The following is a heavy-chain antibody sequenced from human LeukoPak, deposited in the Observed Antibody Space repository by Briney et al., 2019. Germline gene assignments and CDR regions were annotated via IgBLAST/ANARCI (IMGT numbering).Heavy chain of an antibody. Sequence: GGSLRLSCAASGFTFSDYYMSWIRQAPGKGLVWVSYISSSSSYTNYADSVKGRFTISRDNAKNSLYLQMNSLRAEDTAVYYCVRLLWFGELALNYFDYWGQGTLVTVSS. CDR1: GFTFSDYY. D-gene: IGHD3-10*01. CDR3: VRLLWFGELALNYFDY. J-gene: IGHJ4*02. CDR2: ISSSSSYT. V-gene: IGHV3-11*03.